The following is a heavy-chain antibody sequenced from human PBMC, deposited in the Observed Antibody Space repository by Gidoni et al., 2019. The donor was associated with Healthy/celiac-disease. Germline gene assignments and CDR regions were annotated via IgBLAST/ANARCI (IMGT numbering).Heavy chain of an antibody. CDR3: ARDPIAVAVVGLAFDI. Sequence: QVQLVESGGGVVQPGRSLRLSCAASGFTFSSYGMHWVRQAPGKGLEWVAVIWYDGSNKYYADSVKGRFTISRDNSKNTLYLQMNSLRAEDTAVYYCARDPIAVAVVGLAFDIWGQGTMVTVSS. CDR2: IWYDGSNK. V-gene: IGHV3-33*01. D-gene: IGHD6-19*01. J-gene: IGHJ3*02. CDR1: GFTFSSYG.